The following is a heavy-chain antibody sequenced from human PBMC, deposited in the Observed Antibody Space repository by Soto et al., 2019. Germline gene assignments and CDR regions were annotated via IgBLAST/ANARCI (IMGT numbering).Heavy chain of an antibody. CDR3: AKRKLSSPESGP. CDR1: GESFTTDW. D-gene: IGHD3-10*01. V-gene: IGHV5-51*01. CDR2: IYPGDFRT. Sequence: GESLKISCKTSGESFTTDWIGWVRQLSGKGLEWMGVIYPGDFRTRYRPPFQGRITISADKSISTAYLQWNSLEAWDSGMDYCAKRKLSSPESGPWGQGTLVTVSS. J-gene: IGHJ5*02.